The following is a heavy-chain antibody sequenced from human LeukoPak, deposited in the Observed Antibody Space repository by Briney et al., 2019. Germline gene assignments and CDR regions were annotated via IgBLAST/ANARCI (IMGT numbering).Heavy chain of an antibody. Sequence: SETLSLTCTVSGGSISSYYWSWIRRPPGKGLEWIGYIYYSGSTNYNPSLKSRVTISVDTSKNQFSLKLSSVTAADTAVYYCARALLWFGESTSAAGFDPWGQGTLVTVSS. D-gene: IGHD3-10*01. V-gene: IGHV4-59*01. CDR1: GGSISSYY. J-gene: IGHJ5*02. CDR3: ARALLWFGESTSAAGFDP. CDR2: IYYSGST.